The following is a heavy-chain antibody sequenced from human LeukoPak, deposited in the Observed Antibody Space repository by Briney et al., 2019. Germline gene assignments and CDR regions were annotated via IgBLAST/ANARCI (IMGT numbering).Heavy chain of an antibody. V-gene: IGHV4-59*08. D-gene: IGHD3-9*01. Sequence: SETLSLTCTVSGGSISSYYWNWIRQPPGKGLEWIGYIYYSGSTNYNPSLKSRVTISVDTSKNQFSLKLSSVTAADTAVYYCARAPDRYFDWLDFDYWGQGTLVTVSS. CDR2: IYYSGST. J-gene: IGHJ4*02. CDR3: ARAPDRYFDWLDFDY. CDR1: GGSISSYY.